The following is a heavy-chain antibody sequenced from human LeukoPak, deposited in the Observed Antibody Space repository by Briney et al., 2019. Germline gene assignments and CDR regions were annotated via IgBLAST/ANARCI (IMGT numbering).Heavy chain of an antibody. V-gene: IGHV1-2*05. J-gene: IGHJ4*02. CDR1: GYTFTGYY. CDR3: AKNYGSGSQYYFDY. Sequence: ASVKVSCKASGYTFTGYYMHWVRQAPGPGLEWMGRINPNSGGTNDAQKVRGRVTMNKDKYISTAYMELSRLRADDTDVYYCAKNYGSGSQYYFDYWGQGTLVTVSS. CDR2: INPNSGGT. D-gene: IGHD3-10*01.